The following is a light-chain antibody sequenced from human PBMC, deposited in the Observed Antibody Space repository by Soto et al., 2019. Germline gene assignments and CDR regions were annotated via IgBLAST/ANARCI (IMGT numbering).Light chain of an antibody. CDR3: ETWDRNTRV. CDR1: SGHSSYI. J-gene: IGLJ2*01. V-gene: IGLV4-60*02. CDR2: LEGSGSY. Sequence: QPVLTQSSSASASLGSSVKLTCTLSSGHSSYIIAWHQQKPGKAPRYLMKLEGSGSYNKGSGVPDRFSGSSSGADRYLTISNLQFEEQADYYCETWDRNTRVFGGGTKLTVL.